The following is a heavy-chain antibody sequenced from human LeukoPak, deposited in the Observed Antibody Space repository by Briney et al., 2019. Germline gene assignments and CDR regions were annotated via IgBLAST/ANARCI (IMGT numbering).Heavy chain of an antibody. D-gene: IGHD2-15*01. V-gene: IGHV3-33*07. CDR1: GFTFSEYG. J-gene: IGHJ1*01. CDR2: IWSDGATT. CDR3: ARDNYCSGGSCLPQYLQY. Sequence: PGGSLRLSCIASGFTFSEYGMYWVRQAPGKGLDWVAAIWSDGATTLYADSVKGRFTISRDNSKNTLYLQINSLRVEDTAVYYCARDNYCSGGSCLPQYLQYWGQGTLVTVSS.